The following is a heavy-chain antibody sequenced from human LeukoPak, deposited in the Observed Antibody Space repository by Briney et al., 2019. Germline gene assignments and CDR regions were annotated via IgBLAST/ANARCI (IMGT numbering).Heavy chain of an antibody. Sequence: SETLSLTCTVSGGSISSYYWGWIRQPPGKGLEWIGSIYYSGSTYYNPSLKSRVTISVDTSKNQFSLKLSSVTAADTAVYYCATGAPFDYWGQGTLVTVSS. CDR2: IYYSGST. J-gene: IGHJ4*02. D-gene: IGHD3-10*01. CDR3: ATGAPFDY. V-gene: IGHV4-39*01. CDR1: GGSISSYY.